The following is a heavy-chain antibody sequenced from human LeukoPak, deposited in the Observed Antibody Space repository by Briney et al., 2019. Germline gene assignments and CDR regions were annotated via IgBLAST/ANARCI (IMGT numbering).Heavy chain of an antibody. Sequence: GGSLRLSCAASGFTFSSYEMNWVRQAPGKGLEWVSYISTSGTTIYYADSVKGRFTIFRDNAKNSLYLQMNSLRAEDTAVYYCARNVYNFDYWGQGTLVTVSS. V-gene: IGHV3-48*03. J-gene: IGHJ4*02. D-gene: IGHD3-10*02. CDR2: ISTSGTTI. CDR1: GFTFSSYE. CDR3: ARNVYNFDY.